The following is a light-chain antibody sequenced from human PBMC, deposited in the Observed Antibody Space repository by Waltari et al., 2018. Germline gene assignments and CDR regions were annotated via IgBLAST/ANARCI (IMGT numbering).Light chain of an antibody. CDR1: QSISRF. V-gene: IGKV3-20*01. CDR2: DAS. CDR3: QKYGSLPAT. J-gene: IGKJ1*01. Sequence: EIMLTQSPGPLSLSPGERATLSCRASQSISRFLAWYQQKPGQAPRLLIYDASTRATGIPDRFSGSGSGTDFSLTISRLEPEDIAVYYCQKYGSLPATFGQGTKVKIK.